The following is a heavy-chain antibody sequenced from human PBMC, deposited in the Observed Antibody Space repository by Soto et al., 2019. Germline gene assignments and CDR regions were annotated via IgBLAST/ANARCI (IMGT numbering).Heavy chain of an antibody. J-gene: IGHJ6*02. D-gene: IGHD4-4*01. CDR2: IDWDDDK. CDR1: GFSLSTSGMC. CDR3: ARTPYSNYYYYGMDV. V-gene: IGHV2-70*01. Sequence: GSGPTLVNPTQTLTLTCTFSGFSLSTSGMCVSWIRQPPGKALEWLALIDWDDDKYYSTSLKTRLTISKDTSKNQVVLTMTNMDPVDTATYYCARTPYSNYYYYGMDVWGQGTTVTVSS.